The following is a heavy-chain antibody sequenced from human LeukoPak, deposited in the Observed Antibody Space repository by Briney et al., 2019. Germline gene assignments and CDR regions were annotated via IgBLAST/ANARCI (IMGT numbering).Heavy chain of an antibody. CDR1: GVSFSGYY. D-gene: IGHD6-13*01. CDR3: ARDYSSSWYYFDY. CDR2: INHSRST. V-gene: IGHV4-34*01. J-gene: IGHJ4*02. Sequence: SETLSLTCAVYGVSFSGYYWSWIRQPSGKGLEWIGEINHSRSTNYNPSLKSRVTISVDTSKNQFSLKLSSVTAADTAVYYCARDYSSSWYYFDYWGQGTLVTVSS.